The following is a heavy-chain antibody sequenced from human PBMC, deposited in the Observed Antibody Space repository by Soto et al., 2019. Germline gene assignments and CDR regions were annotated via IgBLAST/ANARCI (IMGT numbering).Heavy chain of an antibody. V-gene: IGHV3-7*02. J-gene: IGHJ4*02. CDR1: GFTFSSRW. CDR2: IKQDENGK. D-gene: IGHD6-13*01. CDR3: STHDGPAAAGLVLDF. Sequence: EVQLVESGGGLVQPGGSLRLSCEASGFTFSSRWMTWGRQCPGKGLEWVANIKQDENGKNYVDSVKGRFTISRDNAKNALYLQMNSLRSEDTAVYYCSTHDGPAAAGLVLDFWGQGTLVTVSS.